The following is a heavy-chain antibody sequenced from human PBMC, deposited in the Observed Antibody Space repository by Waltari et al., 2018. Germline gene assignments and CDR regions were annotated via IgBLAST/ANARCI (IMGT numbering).Heavy chain of an antibody. D-gene: IGHD6-13*01. Sequence: QVQLQQWGAGLLKPSETLSLTCAVYGGSFSGYYWSWIRQTPGKGLEWIGEINHSGSTNYNPSLKSRVTISVDTSKNQFSLKLSSVTAADTAVYYCARRRSSWYRVDAFDIWGQGTMVTVSS. CDR1: GGSFSGYY. CDR3: ARRRSSWYRVDAFDI. V-gene: IGHV4-34*01. CDR2: INHSGST. J-gene: IGHJ3*02.